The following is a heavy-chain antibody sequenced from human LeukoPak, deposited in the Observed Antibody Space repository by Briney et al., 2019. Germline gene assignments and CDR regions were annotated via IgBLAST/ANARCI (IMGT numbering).Heavy chain of an antibody. D-gene: IGHD1-26*01. J-gene: IGHJ5*02. CDR2: IYTSGGT. CDR1: GGSISSYY. CDR3: ARDGSGSYYSNWFDP. V-gene: IGHV4-4*07. Sequence: SETLSLTCTVSGGSISSYYWSWVRQPAGKGLEWIGRIYTSGGTNYNPSLKSRVTMSVDTSKNQFSLKLSSVTAADTAVYYCARDGSGSYYSNWFDPWGQGTLVTVSS.